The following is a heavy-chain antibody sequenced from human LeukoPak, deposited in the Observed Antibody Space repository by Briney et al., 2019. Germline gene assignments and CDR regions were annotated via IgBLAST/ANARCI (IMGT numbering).Heavy chain of an antibody. V-gene: IGHV1-69*13. CDR3: ARDTRNSSSWFYYFDY. D-gene: IGHD6-13*01. Sequence: GASVKVSCKASGGTFSSYAISWVRQAPGQGLEWMGGIIPIFGTANYAQKFQGRVTITADESTSTAYMELSSLRPEDTAVYYCARDTRNSSSWFYYFDYWGQGTLVTVSS. J-gene: IGHJ4*02. CDR2: IIPIFGTA. CDR1: GGTFSSYA.